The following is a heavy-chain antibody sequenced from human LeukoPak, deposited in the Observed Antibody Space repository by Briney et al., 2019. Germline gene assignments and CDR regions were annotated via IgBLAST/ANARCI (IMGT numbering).Heavy chain of an antibody. CDR3: ARGPHDDY. J-gene: IGHJ4*02. CDR2: IIPIPGIA. V-gene: IGHV1-69*04. Sequence: SVKVSCKASGGTFSRSAISWVRQAPGQGLEWMGRIIPIPGIAYYAQKFQGRVTITRNTSISTAYMELSSLRSEDTAVYYCARGPHDDYWGQGTLVTVSS. CDR1: GGTFSRSA.